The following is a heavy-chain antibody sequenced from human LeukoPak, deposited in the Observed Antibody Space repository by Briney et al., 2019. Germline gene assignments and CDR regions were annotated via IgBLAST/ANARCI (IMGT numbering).Heavy chain of an antibody. V-gene: IGHV3-30*04. J-gene: IGHJ5*02. CDR2: ISYDGSNK. CDR1: GFTFSSYA. D-gene: IGHD2-2*01. Sequence: PGGSLRLSCAASGFTFSSYAMHWVRQAPGKGLEWVAVISYDGSNKYYADSVKGRFTISRDNSKNTLYLQMNGLRAEDTAVYYCARGGYCSSTSCYEGAFDNWFDPWGQGTLVTVSS. CDR3: ARGGYCSSTSCYEGAFDNWFDP.